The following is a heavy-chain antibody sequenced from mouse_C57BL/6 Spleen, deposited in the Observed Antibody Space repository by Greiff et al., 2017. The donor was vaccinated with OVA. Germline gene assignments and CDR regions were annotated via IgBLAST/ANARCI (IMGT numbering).Heavy chain of an antibody. Sequence: QSGPGLVKPSQSLSLTCSVTGYSITSGYYWNWIRQFPGNKLEWMGYISYDGSNNYNPSLKNRISITRDTSKNQFFLKLNSVTTEDTATYYCAREGEGSLDYWGQGTTLTVSS. CDR3: AREGEGSLDY. J-gene: IGHJ2*01. CDR1: GYSITSGYY. CDR2: ISYDGSN. V-gene: IGHV3-6*01.